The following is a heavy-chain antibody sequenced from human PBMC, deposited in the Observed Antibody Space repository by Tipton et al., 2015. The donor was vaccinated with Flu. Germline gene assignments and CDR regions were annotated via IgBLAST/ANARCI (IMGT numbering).Heavy chain of an antibody. V-gene: IGHV3-7*01. Sequence: GSLRLSCVASGFTFSSYWMAWVRQVPGRGLEWVAYIDQDGNEEDFVDSVKGRFIISRDNAKNSLFLQMNNLGVEDTAVYYCARESATDAFDIWGQGTVVTVSS. J-gene: IGHJ3*02. CDR1: GFTFSSYW. CDR3: ARESATDAFDI. CDR2: IDQDGNEE.